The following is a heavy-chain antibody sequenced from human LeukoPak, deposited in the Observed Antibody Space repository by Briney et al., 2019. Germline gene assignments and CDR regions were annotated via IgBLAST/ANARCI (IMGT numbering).Heavy chain of an antibody. D-gene: IGHD3-16*02. CDR2: INSDGSRT. CDR1: GFTFSSYW. Sequence: GGSLRLSCAASGFTFSSYWMHWVRQAPGKRLVWVSRINSDGSRTNYADSVKGRFTISRDNAKNTLYLQMNSLRAEDTAVYYCASNLGELSLAAFGYWGQGTLVTVSS. CDR3: ASNLGELSLAAFGY. V-gene: IGHV3-74*01. J-gene: IGHJ4*02.